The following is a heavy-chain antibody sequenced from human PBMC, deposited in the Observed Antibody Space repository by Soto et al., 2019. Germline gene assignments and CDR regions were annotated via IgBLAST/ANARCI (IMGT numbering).Heavy chain of an antibody. CDR2: IYWDDDK. V-gene: IGHV2-5*02. J-gene: IGHJ4*02. D-gene: IGHD3-22*01. CDR1: GFSLSTSGVG. CDR3: AREYYYDSSGYYSDY. Sequence: GSGPTLVNPTQTLTLTCTFSGFSLSTSGVGVGWIRQPPGKALEWLALIYWDDDKRYSPSLKSRLTITKDTSKNQVVLTMTNMDPVDTATHYCAREYYYDSSGYYSDYWGQGTLVTVSS.